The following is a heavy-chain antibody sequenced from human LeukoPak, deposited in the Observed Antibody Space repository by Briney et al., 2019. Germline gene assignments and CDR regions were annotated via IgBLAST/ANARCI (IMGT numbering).Heavy chain of an antibody. D-gene: IGHD5-24*01. CDR2: IDWDDDK. V-gene: IGHV2-70*04. CDR1: GFSLSTSGVR. Sequence: SGPALVKPTQTLTLTCTFSGFSLSTSGVRVSWLRQPPGKALEWLARIDWDDDKFYSTSLKTRLTISKDTSKNQVVLTMTNMDPVDTATYYCARMGNGYNLAFDYWGQGTLVTVSS. J-gene: IGHJ4*02. CDR3: ARMGNGYNLAFDY.